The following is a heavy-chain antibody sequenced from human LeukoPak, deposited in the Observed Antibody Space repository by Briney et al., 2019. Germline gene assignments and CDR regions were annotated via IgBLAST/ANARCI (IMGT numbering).Heavy chain of an antibody. V-gene: IGHV3-7*01. J-gene: IGHJ4*02. Sequence: PGGSLRLSCAASGFTLSSYWMSWVRQPPGKGLEWVANIKKDGSEKYYVDSVKGRFTISRDNAKNSLYLQMNSLRAEDTAVYYCARDPSGGGILTGDRLDYWGQGTLVTVSS. CDR3: ARDPSGGGILTGDRLDY. D-gene: IGHD3-9*01. CDR1: GFTLSSYW. CDR2: IKKDGSEK.